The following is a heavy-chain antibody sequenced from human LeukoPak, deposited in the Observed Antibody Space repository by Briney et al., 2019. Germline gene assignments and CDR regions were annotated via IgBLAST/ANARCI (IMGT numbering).Heavy chain of an antibody. Sequence: PGGSLRLSCAASGFTFDDYAMHWVRQAPGKGLEWVSLISGDGGSTYYADSVRGRFTISRDNSKNSLYLQMNSLRTEDTALYYCANDIDGDYGLYYFDYWGQGTLVTVSS. CDR2: ISGDGGST. J-gene: IGHJ4*02. V-gene: IGHV3-43*02. CDR1: GFTFDDYA. D-gene: IGHD4-17*01. CDR3: ANDIDGDYGLYYFDY.